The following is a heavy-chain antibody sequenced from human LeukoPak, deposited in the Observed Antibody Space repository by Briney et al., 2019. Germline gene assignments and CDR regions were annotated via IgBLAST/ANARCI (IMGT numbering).Heavy chain of an antibody. Sequence: SETLSLTCAVYGGSFSGYCWSWIRQPPGKGLEWIGEINHSGSTNYNPSLKSRVTTSVDTSKNQFSLKLSSVTAADTAVYYCARVGPPPDRITMVRGVLDYRGQGTLVTVSS. V-gene: IGHV4-34*01. CDR1: GGSFSGYC. CDR3: ARVGPPPDRITMVRGVLDY. J-gene: IGHJ4*02. CDR2: INHSGST. D-gene: IGHD3-10*01.